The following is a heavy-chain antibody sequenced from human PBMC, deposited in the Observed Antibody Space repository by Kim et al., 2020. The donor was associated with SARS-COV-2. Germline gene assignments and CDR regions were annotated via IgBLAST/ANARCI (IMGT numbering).Heavy chain of an antibody. V-gene: IGHV3-7*01. J-gene: IGHJ4*02. CDR2: IKQDGSEK. Sequence: GGSLRLSCEASGFTVSSYWMNWVRQAPGKGLELVANIKQDGSEKYYVDSVKGRFTISRDNAKKSLYLQMNSLRVEDTAVYYCARTNYFDYWGQGTLVTVSS. CDR1: GFTVSSYW. CDR3: ARTNYFDY.